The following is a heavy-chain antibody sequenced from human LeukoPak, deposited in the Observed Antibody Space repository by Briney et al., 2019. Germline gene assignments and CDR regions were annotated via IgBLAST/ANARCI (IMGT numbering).Heavy chain of an antibody. V-gene: IGHV3-23*01. Sequence: PGGSLRLSFAVSGITLSNYGMSWVRQAPGKGLEWVAGISGSGGSTNYADSVKGRFTISRDNPKNTLHPQLNSLRAQHTAVYFCASDGADVYSRDFDYWGQGTLVSVSS. J-gene: IGHJ4*02. CDR1: GITLSNYG. CDR3: ASDGADVYSRDFDY. D-gene: IGHD4/OR15-4a*01. CDR2: ISGSGGST.